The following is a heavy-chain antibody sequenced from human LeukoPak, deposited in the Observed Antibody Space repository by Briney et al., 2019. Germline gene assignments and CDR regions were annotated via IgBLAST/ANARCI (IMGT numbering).Heavy chain of an antibody. CDR1: GGSFSGYY. D-gene: IGHD3-22*01. J-gene: IGHJ5*02. V-gene: IGHV4-34*01. CDR3: ARGRITYYYDSSVAAWFDP. Sequence: PSETLSLTCAVYGGSFSGYYWSWIRQPPGKGLEWIGEINHSGSTNYNPSLKSRVTISVDTSKNQFSLKLSSVTAADTAVYYCARGRITYYYDSSVAAWFDPWGQGTLVTVSS. CDR2: INHSGST.